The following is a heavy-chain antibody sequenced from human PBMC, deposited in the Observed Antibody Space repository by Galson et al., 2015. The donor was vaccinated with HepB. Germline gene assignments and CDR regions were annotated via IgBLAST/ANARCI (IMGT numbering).Heavy chain of an antibody. J-gene: IGHJ3*02. D-gene: IGHD1-26*01. CDR3: ARDGWSGNYFDGAFDM. CDR2: IIPILGRA. CDR1: GGTFSSYS. V-gene: IGHV1-69*10. Sequence: SVKVSCKASGGTFSSYSISWVRQAPGQGLEWMGGIIPILGRANYAQKFQVRVTITADKSTNTSYMEVSSLRSEDTAVYYCARDGWSGNYFDGAFDMWGQGTMVPVSS.